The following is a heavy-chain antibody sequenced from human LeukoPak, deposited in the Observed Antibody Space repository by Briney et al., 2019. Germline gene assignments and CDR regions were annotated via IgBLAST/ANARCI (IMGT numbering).Heavy chain of an antibody. D-gene: IGHD2-15*01. CDR2: IYYSGTT. CDR1: GGSISSSTYY. Sequence: SETLSLTCTVSGGSISSSTYYWGWIRPPPGKGLEWIGTIYYSGTTNYNPSLKSRVTISVDTSKNQLSLKLSSVTAADTAVYYCASRYCRGGNCDSGLIGINAFDIWGQGTMVTVSS. CDR3: ASRYCRGGNCDSGLIGINAFDI. J-gene: IGHJ3*02. V-gene: IGHV4-39*01.